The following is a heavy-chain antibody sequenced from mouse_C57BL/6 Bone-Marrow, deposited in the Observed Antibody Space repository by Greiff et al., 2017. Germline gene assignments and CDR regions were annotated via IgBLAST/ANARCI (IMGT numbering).Heavy chain of an antibody. D-gene: IGHD2-4*01. CDR1: GFTFSDYG. J-gene: IGHJ4*01. V-gene: IGHV5-17*01. CDR2: ISSGSSNI. CDR3: ARPYYDYDGPYYYAMDY. Sequence: DVHLVESGGGLVKPGGSLKLSCAASGFTFSDYGMHWVRQAPEKGLEWVAYISSGSSNIYYADTVKGRFTISRDNAKNTLFLQMTSLRSEDTAMYYCARPYYDYDGPYYYAMDYWGQGTSVTVSS.